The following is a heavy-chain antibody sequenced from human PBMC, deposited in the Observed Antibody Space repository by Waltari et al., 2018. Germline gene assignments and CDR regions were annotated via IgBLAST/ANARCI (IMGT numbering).Heavy chain of an antibody. CDR2: INNSGST. CDR1: GGSFSGYY. D-gene: IGHD4-17*01. J-gene: IGHJ4*02. CDR3: ARYDYGGNGGRVV. Sequence: QVQLQQWGAGLLKPSETLSLTCAVYGGSFSGYYWSWIRQPPGKGLEWIGEINNSGSTNYNPSLKSRVTISVDTSKNQFSLKLSSVTAADTAVYYCARYDYGGNGGRVVWGQGTLVTVSS. V-gene: IGHV4-34*01.